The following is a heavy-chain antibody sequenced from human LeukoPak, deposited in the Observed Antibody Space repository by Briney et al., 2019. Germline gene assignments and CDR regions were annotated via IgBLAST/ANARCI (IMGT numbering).Heavy chain of an antibody. CDR3: AKAANSNVLNYFDY. CDR2: ISGSGGST. J-gene: IGHJ4*02. D-gene: IGHD5-18*01. CDR1: GFTLSSYA. V-gene: IGHV3-23*01. Sequence: GGPLRLSCAASGFTLSSYAMSWPRHAPGKRLKWVSIISGSGGSTYYPDSVKGRFTISRDNSKNTLYLQMNSLRAEDPALYYCAKAANSNVLNYFDYWGQGILVTVSS.